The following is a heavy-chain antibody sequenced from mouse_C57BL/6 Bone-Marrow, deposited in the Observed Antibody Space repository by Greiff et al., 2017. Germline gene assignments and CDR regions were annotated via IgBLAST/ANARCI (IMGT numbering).Heavy chain of an antibody. Sequence: VKLQQPGAELVMPGASVKLSCKASGYTFTSYWMHWVKQRPGQGLEWIGEIDPSDSYTNYNQKFKGKSTLTVDKSSSTAYMQLSSLTSEDSAVYYCARGWAMDYWGQGTSVTVSS. V-gene: IGHV1-69*01. CDR3: ARGWAMDY. CDR1: GYTFTSYW. CDR2: IDPSDSYT. J-gene: IGHJ4*01.